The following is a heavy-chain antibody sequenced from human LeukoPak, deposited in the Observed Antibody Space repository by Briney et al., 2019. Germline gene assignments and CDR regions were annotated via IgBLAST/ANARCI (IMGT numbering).Heavy chain of an antibody. CDR3: ARRWGTYDILTGYYRDQDAFDI. CDR2: IYPDDSDT. V-gene: IGHV5-51*01. D-gene: IGHD3-9*01. CDR1: GYIFTSYW. J-gene: IGHJ3*02. Sequence: GESLKISCKGSGYIFTSYWIGWVRQMPGKGLEWMGIIYPDDSDTTYSPSFQNQVTISADKSIGTAYLQWSNLKASDTAMYYCARRWGTYDILTGYYRDQDAFDIWGQGTMVTVSS.